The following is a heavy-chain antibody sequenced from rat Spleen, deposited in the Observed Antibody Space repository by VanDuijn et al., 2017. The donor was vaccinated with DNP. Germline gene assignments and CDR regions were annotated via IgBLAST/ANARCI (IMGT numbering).Heavy chain of an antibody. D-gene: IGHD4-3*01. Sequence: EVQLVESGGGLVLLGRSLTLPCAASGFSFSDYYMAWVRQAPTKGLQWVAYIRFDGGTHYYGESVKGRFTISRDNARNTLYLQMKSLRSEDMATYYCARWFNSEYYFDYCGQGVMVISSS. CDR3: ARWFNSEYYFDY. CDR1: GFSFSDYY. J-gene: IGHJ2*01. CDR2: IRFDGGTH. V-gene: IGHV5-22*01.